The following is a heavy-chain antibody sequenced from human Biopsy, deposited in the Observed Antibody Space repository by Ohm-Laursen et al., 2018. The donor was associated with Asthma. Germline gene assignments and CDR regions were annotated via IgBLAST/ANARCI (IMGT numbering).Heavy chain of an antibody. D-gene: IGHD4-23*01. Sequence: GPSVNVSRKAHGDTLSSAGIKWVRKAPGQWLEWMGGVIPIYGTTHNAQKFQGRVTITADESTSTAYMELTSLRKEDTAVYYCARGGYYGGRRHHNGLDVWGQGTTVTVSS. CDR2: VIPIYGTT. J-gene: IGHJ6*02. CDR3: ARGGYYGGRRHHNGLDV. V-gene: IGHV1-69*01. CDR1: GDTLSSAG.